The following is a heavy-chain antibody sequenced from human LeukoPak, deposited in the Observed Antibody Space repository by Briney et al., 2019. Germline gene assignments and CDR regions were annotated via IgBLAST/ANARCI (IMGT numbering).Heavy chain of an antibody. V-gene: IGHV1-3*01. D-gene: IGHD2-15*01. Sequence: ASVKVSCKASGYTCTSYAMHWVRQAPRQRLEWMGWINAGNGNTKYSQKFQGRVTITRDTSASTAYMELSSLRSEDTAVYYCARAFDTVANGDYWGQGTLVTVSS. CDR2: INAGNGNT. CDR3: ARAFDTVANGDY. CDR1: GYTCTSYA. J-gene: IGHJ4*02.